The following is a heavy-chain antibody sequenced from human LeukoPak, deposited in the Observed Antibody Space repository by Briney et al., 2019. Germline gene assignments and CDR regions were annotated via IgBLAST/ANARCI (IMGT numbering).Heavy chain of an antibody. CDR3: AKEYLSGFDP. Sequence: PGASLRLSCAASGFTFSSYGMHWVRQAPGKGLEGAAIISHDGNNKYYADSVKGRFTISRDNSKNTLYLQMNSLRAEDTAVYYCAKEYLSGFDPWGQGTLVTVSS. J-gene: IGHJ5*02. CDR1: GFTFSSYG. V-gene: IGHV3-30*18. CDR2: ISHDGNNK. D-gene: IGHD1-14*01.